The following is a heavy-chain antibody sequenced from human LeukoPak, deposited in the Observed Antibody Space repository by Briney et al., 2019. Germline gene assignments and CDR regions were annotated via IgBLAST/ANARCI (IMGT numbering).Heavy chain of an antibody. V-gene: IGHV3-53*01. CDR3: ASAKTLTTSFGWFDP. J-gene: IGHJ5*02. CDR2: IHSGGNT. Sequence: PGGSLRPSCAASGFTVSGNYMSWVRQAPGKGLEWVSFIHSGGNTYYADSVKGRFTISRDNSKNTLYLQMNSLRAEDTAVYYCASAKTLTTSFGWFDPWGQGTLVTVSS. D-gene: IGHD4-11*01. CDR1: GFTVSGNY.